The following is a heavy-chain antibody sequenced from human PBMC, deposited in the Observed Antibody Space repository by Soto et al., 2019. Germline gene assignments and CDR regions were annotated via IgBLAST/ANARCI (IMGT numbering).Heavy chain of an antibody. CDR3: ARENHPSCGGDCYIVYYFDY. CDR2: IKQDGSEK. D-gene: IGHD2-21*01. V-gene: IGHV3-7*01. CDR1: GFTFSSYW. Sequence: GGSLRLSCAASGFTFSSYWMSWVRQAPGKGLEWVANIKQDGSEKYYVDSVKGRFTISRDNAKNSLYLQMNSLRAEDTAVYYCARENHPSCGGDCYIVYYFDYWGQGTLVTVSS. J-gene: IGHJ4*02.